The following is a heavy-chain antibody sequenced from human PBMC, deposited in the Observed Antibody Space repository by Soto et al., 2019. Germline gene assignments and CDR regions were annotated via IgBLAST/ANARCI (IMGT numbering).Heavy chain of an antibody. CDR3: ARFPGESSGWLSLVGY. V-gene: IGHV1-3*01. Sequence: QVQLVQSGAEVKKPGASVKVSCKASGYTFTSYAMHWVRQAPGQRLEWMGWINAGNGNTKYSQKFQGRVTITRDTSASTAYMELSSLRSEDTAVYYCARFPGESSGWLSLVGYWGQGTLVTVSS. CDR2: INAGNGNT. J-gene: IGHJ4*02. D-gene: IGHD6-19*01. CDR1: GYTFTSYA.